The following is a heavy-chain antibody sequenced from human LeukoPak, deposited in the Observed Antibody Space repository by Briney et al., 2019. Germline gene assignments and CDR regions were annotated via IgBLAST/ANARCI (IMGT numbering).Heavy chain of an antibody. CDR1: GYTFTGYY. CDR2: INPNSGGT. J-gene: IGHJ6*02. D-gene: IGHD3-10*01. CDR3: AREYYYGSGSYNKYYYYGMDV. V-gene: IGHV1-2*02. Sequence: GASVKVSCKASGYTFTGYYMHWVRQAPGQGLEWMGWINPNSGGTNYAQKFQGRVTMTRDTSISTAYMELSRLRSDDTAVYYCAREYYYGSGSYNKYYYYGMDVWGQGTTVTVSS.